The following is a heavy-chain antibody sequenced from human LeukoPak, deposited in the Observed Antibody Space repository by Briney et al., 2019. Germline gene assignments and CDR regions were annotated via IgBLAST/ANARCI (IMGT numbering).Heavy chain of an antibody. CDR2: ISWNSGSI. Sequence: GGSLRLSCAASGFTFSSYWVSWVRQAPGKGLEWVSGISWNSGSIGYADSVKGRFTISRDNAKNSLYLQMNSLRAEDTALYYCAKDMAKGGYCSGGSCYPPWFDHWGQGTLVTVSS. V-gene: IGHV3-9*01. J-gene: IGHJ5*02. CDR3: AKDMAKGGYCSGGSCYPPWFDH. D-gene: IGHD2-15*01. CDR1: GFTFSSYW.